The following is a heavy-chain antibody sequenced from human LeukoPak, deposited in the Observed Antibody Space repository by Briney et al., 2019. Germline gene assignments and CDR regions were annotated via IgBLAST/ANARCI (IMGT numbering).Heavy chain of an antibody. Sequence: GGSLRLSCAASGFTFSSYSMNWVRQAPGKGLEWVSSISSSSSYIYYADSVKGRFTISRDNAKNSLYLQMNSLRDEDTAVYYCARGSYYYDSRADWYFDLWGRGTLVTVSS. D-gene: IGHD3-22*01. CDR1: GFTFSSYS. CDR3: ARGSYYYDSRADWYFDL. CDR2: ISSSSSYI. V-gene: IGHV3-21*01. J-gene: IGHJ2*01.